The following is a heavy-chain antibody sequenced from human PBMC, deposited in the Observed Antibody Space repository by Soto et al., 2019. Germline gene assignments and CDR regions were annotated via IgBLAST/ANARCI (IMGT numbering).Heavy chain of an antibody. Sequence: SETLSLTCTVSGGSISSGGDYWSWIRQHPGKGLEWIGYIYYSGTTYYNPSLKSRVTISVDTSKNQFSLKLSSVTAADTAMYYCARLTYDFWSGYYGPGVSGYFDYWGQGTLVTVSS. V-gene: IGHV4-31*03. J-gene: IGHJ4*02. CDR3: ARLTYDFWSGYYGPGVSGYFDY. D-gene: IGHD3-3*01. CDR2: IYYSGTT. CDR1: GGSISSGGDY.